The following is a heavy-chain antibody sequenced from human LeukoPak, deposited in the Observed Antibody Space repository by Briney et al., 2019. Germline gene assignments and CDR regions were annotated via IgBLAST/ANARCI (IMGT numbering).Heavy chain of an antibody. D-gene: IGHD6-13*01. J-gene: IGHJ5*02. V-gene: IGHV1-18*01. CDR2: ISAYNGNT. CDR1: GYTFTSYG. CDR3: ARVVWQQLVGWFDP. Sequence: ASVKVSCKASGYTFTSYGISWVRQAPGQGLEWMGWISAYNGNTNYAQKLQGRVTVTTDTSTSTAYMELRSLRSDDTAVYYCARVVWQQLVGWFDPWGQGTLVTVSS.